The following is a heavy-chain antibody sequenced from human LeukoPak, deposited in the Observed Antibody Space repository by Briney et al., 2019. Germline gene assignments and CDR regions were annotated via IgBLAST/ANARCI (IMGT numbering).Heavy chain of an antibody. D-gene: IGHD4-17*01. J-gene: IGHJ4*02. CDR3: ASGTFDDYGDYDRGDYFDH. Sequence: PSETQSLTCTVSGASISSSSSSWGWVRQPPGKGPEWIGSIYYSGLTYDNPSLKSRVSISVDPSKNHFSLKVSSVTAADTAVYYCASGTFDDYGDYDRGDYFDHWGQGTLVTVSS. CDR2: IYYSGLT. V-gene: IGHV4-39*02. CDR1: GASISSSSSS.